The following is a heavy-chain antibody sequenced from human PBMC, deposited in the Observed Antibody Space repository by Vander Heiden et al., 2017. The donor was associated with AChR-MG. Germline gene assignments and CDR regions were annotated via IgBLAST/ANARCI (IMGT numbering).Heavy chain of an antibody. D-gene: IGHD3-22*01. V-gene: IGHV3-7*01. CDR2: IKQDGSEK. J-gene: IGHJ5*02. Sequence: EVQLVESGGGLVQPGGSLRLSCAASGFTFSSYWMSGVRQAPGKGLEWVANIKQDGSEKYYVDSVKGRFTISRDNAKNSLYLQMNSLRAEDTAVYYCARDFRDWYYYDSSVAYWFDPWGQGTLVTVSS. CDR1: GFTFSSYW. CDR3: ARDFRDWYYYDSSVAYWFDP.